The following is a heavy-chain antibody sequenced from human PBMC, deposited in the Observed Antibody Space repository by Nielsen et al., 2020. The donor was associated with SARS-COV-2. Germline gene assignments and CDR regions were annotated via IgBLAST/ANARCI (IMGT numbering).Heavy chain of an antibody. CDR2: ISWNSGSI. CDR3: ARVLTRVGIFDY. CDR1: GFTFDDYA. J-gene: IGHJ4*02. Sequence: GGSLRLSCAASGFTFDDYAMHWVRQAPGKGLEWVSGISWNSGSIGYADSVKGRFTISRDNAKNSLYLQMNSLRAEDTAVYYCARVLTRVGIFDYWGQGTLVTVSS. V-gene: IGHV3-9*01. D-gene: IGHD4-11*01.